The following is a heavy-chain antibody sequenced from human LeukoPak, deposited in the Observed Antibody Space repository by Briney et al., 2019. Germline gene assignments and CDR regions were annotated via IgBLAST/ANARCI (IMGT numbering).Heavy chain of an antibody. J-gene: IGHJ3*02. Sequence: SVKVSCKASGGTFSSYAISWVRQAPGQGLEWMGGIIPIFDTANYAQKFQGRVTITTDESTSTAYMELSSLRSEDTAVYYCARETVVVPAAMVDDAFDIWGQGTMVTVSS. CDR2: IIPIFDTA. CDR1: GGTFSSYA. V-gene: IGHV1-69*05. D-gene: IGHD2-2*01. CDR3: ARETVVVPAAMVDDAFDI.